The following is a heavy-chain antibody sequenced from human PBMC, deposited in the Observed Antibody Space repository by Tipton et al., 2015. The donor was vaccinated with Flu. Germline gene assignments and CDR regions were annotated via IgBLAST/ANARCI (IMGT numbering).Heavy chain of an antibody. CDR3: ARRSYSNYVSEPKNWLDP. V-gene: IGHV4-38-2*02. CDR1: GYSISSYYY. J-gene: IGHJ5*02. D-gene: IGHD4-11*01. CDR2: IYHTGNT. Sequence: TLSLTCTVSGYSISSYYYWGWIRQPPGKGLEWIGNIYHTGNTYYNSSLKSRVSISVDMSKNQFSLKVSSVTAADTAVYYCARRSYSNYVSEPKNWLDPWGQGTLVTVSS.